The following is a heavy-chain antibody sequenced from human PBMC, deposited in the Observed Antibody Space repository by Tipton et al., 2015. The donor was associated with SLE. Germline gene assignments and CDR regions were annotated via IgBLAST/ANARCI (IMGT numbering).Heavy chain of an antibody. Sequence: TLSLTCAVYGGSFSGFCWSWIRQPPGKGLEWIGEINHSGSTNYNPSLKSRVTISVDTSKNQFSLKLSSVTAADTAVYYCARNDYDTGGWFDPWGQGTLVTVSS. CDR3: ARNDYDTGGWFDP. D-gene: IGHD3-22*01. J-gene: IGHJ5*02. CDR1: GGSFSGFC. V-gene: IGHV4-34*01. CDR2: INHSGST.